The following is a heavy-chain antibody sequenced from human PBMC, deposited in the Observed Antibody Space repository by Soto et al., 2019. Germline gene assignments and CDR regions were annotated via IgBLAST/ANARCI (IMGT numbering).Heavy chain of an antibody. CDR3: ARTTYYYDSSGYYGY. CDR1: GYSFTSYW. CDR2: IYPGDSDT. Sequence: PGASLRISCQGSGYSFTSYWIGWVRQMPGKGLEWMGIIYPGDSDTRYSPSFQGQVTISADKSISTAYLQWSSLKASDTAMYYCARTTYYYDSSGYYGYWGQGTLVTVSS. V-gene: IGHV5-51*01. J-gene: IGHJ4*02. D-gene: IGHD3-22*01.